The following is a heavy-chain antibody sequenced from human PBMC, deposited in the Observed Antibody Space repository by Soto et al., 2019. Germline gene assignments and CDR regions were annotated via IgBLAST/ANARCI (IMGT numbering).Heavy chain of an antibody. CDR2: IYSGGST. V-gene: IGHV3-53*01. J-gene: IGHJ4*02. CDR3: ARDHPDYGGFDY. D-gene: IGHD4-17*01. Sequence: GGSLRLSCAASGFTVSSNYMSWVRQAPGKGLEWVSVIYSGGSTYYADSVKGRFTISRDNSKNTLYLQMNSLRAEDTAVYYCARDHPDYGGFDYWGQGTLFTVSS. CDR1: GFTVSSNY.